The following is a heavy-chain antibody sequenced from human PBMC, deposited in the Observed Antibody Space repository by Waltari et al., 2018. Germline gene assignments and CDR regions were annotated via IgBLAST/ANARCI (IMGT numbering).Heavy chain of an antibody. D-gene: IGHD6-19*01. J-gene: IGHJ4*02. V-gene: IGHV3-21*01. CDR2: ISSSSSYI. Sequence: EVQLVESGGGLVKPGGSLRLSCAASGFTSSSYSMNWVRQAPGRGLGWVSSISSSSSYIYYADSVKGRFTISRDNAKNSLYLQMNSLRAEDTAVYYCSYSSGWYDDYWGQGTLVTVSS. CDR3: SYSSGWYDDY. CDR1: GFTSSSYS.